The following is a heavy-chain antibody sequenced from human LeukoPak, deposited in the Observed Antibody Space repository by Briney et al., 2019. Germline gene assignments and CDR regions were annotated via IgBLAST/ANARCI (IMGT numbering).Heavy chain of an antibody. D-gene: IGHD4-11*01. V-gene: IGHV3-48*04. CDR1: VSYSNINS. J-gene: IGHJ4*02. Sequence: GSLRRSCKVAVSYSNINSMHCGRQAPARELECSSDIASDSSAIYYTDAPKGRCTVSRDNAKNSLFLQISSRRSDDTAVYYCVRDAYSNYVRPDYIDFWGQGTLVTVSS. CDR3: VRDAYSNYVRPDYIDF. CDR2: IASDSSAI.